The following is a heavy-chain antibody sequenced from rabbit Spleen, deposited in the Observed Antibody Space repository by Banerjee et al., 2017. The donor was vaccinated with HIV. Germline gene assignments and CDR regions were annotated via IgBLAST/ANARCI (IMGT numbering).Heavy chain of an antibody. CDR2: SNAVTGNT. J-gene: IGHJ3*01. V-gene: IGHV1S45*01. D-gene: IGHD6-1*01. CDR1: GFSFNNNAV. CDR3: AGDSVIVFSSYGMGF. Sequence: EQFLESRGGLVKPEGSLTLTCTASGFSFNNNAVILSFRQAPGKGLEWIPCSNAVTGNTVYANWAKGRLPVSKTASPRVTLLMTRLTAADTATPFCAGDSVIVFSSYGMGFWGQGSLVTVS.